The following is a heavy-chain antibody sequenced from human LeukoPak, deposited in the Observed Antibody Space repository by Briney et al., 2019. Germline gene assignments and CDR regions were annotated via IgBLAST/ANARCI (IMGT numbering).Heavy chain of an antibody. J-gene: IGHJ4*02. CDR2: IWYDGSNK. CDR3: AKDLSGGLVQGYFDY. V-gene: IGHV3-33*06. Sequence: PGGSLRLSCAASGFTFSSYGTHWVRQAPGKGLEWVAVIWYDGSNKYYADSVKGRFTISRDNSKNTLYLQMNSLRAEDTAVYYCAKDLSGGLVQGYFDYWGQGTLVTVSS. CDR1: GFTFSSYG. D-gene: IGHD6-19*01.